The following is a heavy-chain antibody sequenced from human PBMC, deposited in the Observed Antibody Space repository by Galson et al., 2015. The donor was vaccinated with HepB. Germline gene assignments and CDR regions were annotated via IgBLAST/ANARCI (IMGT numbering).Heavy chain of an antibody. V-gene: IGHV3-23*01. J-gene: IGHJ4*02. Sequence: SLRLSCAASGFNFTNYVMNWVRQAPGKGLEWVSGITGTGSYTYYTDSVKGRFIISRDNSKSTLFLQINSLRPEDTAVYYCTREDNDYSIDYWGQGTLVTVSS. CDR2: ITGTGSYT. CDR3: TREDNDYSIDY. CDR1: GFNFTNYV. D-gene: IGHD4-11*01.